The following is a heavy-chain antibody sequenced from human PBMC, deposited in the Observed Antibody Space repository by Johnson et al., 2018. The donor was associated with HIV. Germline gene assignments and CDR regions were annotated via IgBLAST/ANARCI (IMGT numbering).Heavy chain of an antibody. CDR3: ASIDPSEAFDI. V-gene: IGHV3-66*02. Sequence: VQLVESGGGLVQPGGSLRLSCAASGFTVSSNYMSWVRQAPGKGLEWVSVIYSGGSTYHAVSVKGRFTISRDNSRNTLYLQMNSLRAEDTAVYYCASIDPSEAFDIWGQGTMVTVSS. J-gene: IGHJ3*02. CDR2: IYSGGST. CDR1: GFTVSSNY.